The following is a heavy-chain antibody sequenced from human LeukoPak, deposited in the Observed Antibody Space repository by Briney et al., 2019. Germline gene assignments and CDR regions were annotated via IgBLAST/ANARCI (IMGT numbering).Heavy chain of an antibody. V-gene: IGHV4-38-2*02. CDR2: IYHSGST. D-gene: IGHD3-22*01. CDR3: ASRYDSSGYYLWAFDI. Sequence: SETLSLTCTVSGYSISSGYYWGWIRQPPGKGLEWIGSIYHSGSTYYNPSLKSRVTISVDTSKNQFSLKLSSVTAADTAVYYCASRYDSSGYYLWAFDIWGQGTMVTVSS. CDR1: GYSISSGYY. J-gene: IGHJ3*02.